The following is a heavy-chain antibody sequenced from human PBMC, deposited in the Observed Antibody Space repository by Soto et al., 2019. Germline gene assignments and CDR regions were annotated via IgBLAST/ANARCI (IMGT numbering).Heavy chain of an antibody. CDR2: ISGSGGST. D-gene: IGHD2-2*01. Sequence: LRLSCAASGFTFSSYAMSWVRQAPGKGLEWVSAISGSGGSTYYADSVKGRFTISRDNSKNTLYLQMNSLRAEDTAVYYCAPTSSPHYYGMDVWGQGTTATVSS. CDR3: APTSSPHYYGMDV. CDR1: GFTFSSYA. V-gene: IGHV3-23*01. J-gene: IGHJ6*02.